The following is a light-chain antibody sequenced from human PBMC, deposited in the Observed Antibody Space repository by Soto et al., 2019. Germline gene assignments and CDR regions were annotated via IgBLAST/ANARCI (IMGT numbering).Light chain of an antibody. CDR3: QQYDNFPFS. V-gene: IGKV1-33*01. CDR1: QDINNY. CDR2: DAS. J-gene: IGKJ3*01. Sequence: DIQMTQSPSFLSASVGDRVTITCQASQDINNYLNWYQQKPGKAPKLLIYDASNLETGVPSRFSGSGSGTDFTFTIRSLQPEDIATYYCQQYDNFPFSFGPGTKVDIK.